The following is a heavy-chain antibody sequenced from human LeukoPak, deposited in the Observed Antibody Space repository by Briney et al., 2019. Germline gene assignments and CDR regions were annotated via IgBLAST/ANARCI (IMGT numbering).Heavy chain of an antibody. CDR1: GFTVSSNY. V-gene: IGHV3-66*01. CDR3: ARDHIAAADNDVFDI. CDR2: IYSGGST. J-gene: IGHJ3*02. Sequence: GGSLRLSCADSGFTVSSNYMSWVRQDPGKGLGWVSVIYSGGSTYYADSVKGRFTISRDNAKNSLYLQMNSQRAEDRVVYYCARDHIAAADNDVFDILGQGTIVTVFS. D-gene: IGHD6-13*01.